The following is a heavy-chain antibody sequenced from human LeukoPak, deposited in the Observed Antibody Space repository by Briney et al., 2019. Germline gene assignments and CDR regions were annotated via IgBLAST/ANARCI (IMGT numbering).Heavy chain of an antibody. CDR3: ARGRAATVTTSAFGY. J-gene: IGHJ4*02. D-gene: IGHD4-17*01. Sequence: GGSLRLSCAASGFTFSRYWMSWVRQAPGKGLEWVAHINQDGSGTYYVDSVKGRFTISRDNAKNSLFLQMNSLRVEDTAVYYCARGRAATVTTSAFGYWGQGTLVTVSS. CDR1: GFTFSRYW. V-gene: IGHV3-7*04. CDR2: INQDGSGT.